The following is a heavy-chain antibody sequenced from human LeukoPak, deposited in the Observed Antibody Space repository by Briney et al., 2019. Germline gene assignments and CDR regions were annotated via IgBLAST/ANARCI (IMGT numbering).Heavy chain of an antibody. Sequence: GESLKTSCATSGFTFSFYGMHWVRQAPGKGLEGVAFIQYDGSYKFYADSVQGRFSISRDNSKSTLFLQMNSLRPDDTALYYCAKTSDQLLYSKFDFWGQGTLVTVSS. CDR2: IQYDGSYK. V-gene: IGHV3-30*02. D-gene: IGHD4-11*01. CDR3: AKTSDQLLYSKFDF. J-gene: IGHJ4*02. CDR1: GFTFSFYG.